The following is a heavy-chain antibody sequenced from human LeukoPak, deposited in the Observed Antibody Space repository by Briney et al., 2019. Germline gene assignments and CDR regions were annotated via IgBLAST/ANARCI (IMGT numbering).Heavy chain of an antibody. CDR3: ARAVVVPAAYLDAFDI. CDR2: IKQDGSEK. D-gene: IGHD2-2*01. V-gene: IGHV3-7*01. Sequence: GGSLRLSCAASGFTFSSYWMSWVRQAPGKGLEWVANIKQDGSEKYYVDSVKGRFTISRDNAKNSLYLQMNSLRAEDTAVYYCARAVVVPAAYLDAFDIWGQGTMVTVSS. J-gene: IGHJ3*02. CDR1: GFTFSSYW.